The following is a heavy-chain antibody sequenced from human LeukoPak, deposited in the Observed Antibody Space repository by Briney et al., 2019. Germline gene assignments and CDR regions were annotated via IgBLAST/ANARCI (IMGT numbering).Heavy chain of an antibody. CDR1: EFTVSSYH. D-gene: IGHD6-6*01. CDR2: FYRTTGQ. J-gene: IGHJ2*01. CDR3: ARRQHVNWGFDL. Sequence: GGSLRLSCAASEFTVSSYHLSWVRQAPGEGLEWLSVFYRTTGQFYADSVKGRFIISRHDSNNTLSLQMNSLRPEDTAVYYCARRQHVNWGFDLWGRGTLVTVSS. V-gene: IGHV3-53*04.